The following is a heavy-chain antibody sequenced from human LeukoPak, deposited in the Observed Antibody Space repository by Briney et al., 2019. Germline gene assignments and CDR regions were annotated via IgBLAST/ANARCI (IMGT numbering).Heavy chain of an antibody. CDR3: ASFVGYSYVSYYYYGMDV. V-gene: IGHV4-4*02. J-gene: IGHJ6*02. CDR1: GGSISSSNW. CDR2: IYHSGST. Sequence: PSETLSLTCAVSGGSISSSNWWSWVRQPPGKGLEWIGGIYHSGSTNYNPSLKSRVTISVDKSKNQFSLKLSSVTAADTAVYYCASFVGYSYVSYYYYGMDVWGQGATVTVSS. D-gene: IGHD5-18*01.